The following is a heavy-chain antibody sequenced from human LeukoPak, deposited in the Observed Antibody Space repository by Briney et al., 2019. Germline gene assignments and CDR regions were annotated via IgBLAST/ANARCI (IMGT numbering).Heavy chain of an antibody. CDR1: GFTFDDYG. CDR2: INWNGGST. V-gene: IGHV3-20*04. D-gene: IGHD3-16*02. J-gene: IGHJ4*02. Sequence: PGGSLRLSCAASGFTFDDYGMSWVRQAPGKGLEWVSGINWNGGSTGYADSVKGRFTISRDNSKNTLYLQMNSLRAEDTAVYYCAKCQSRDDYVWGSYRCNHIDYWGQGTLVTVSS. CDR3: AKCQSRDDYVWGSYRCNHIDY.